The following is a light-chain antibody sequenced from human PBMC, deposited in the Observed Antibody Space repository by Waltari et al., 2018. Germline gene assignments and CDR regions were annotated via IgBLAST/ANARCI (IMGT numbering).Light chain of an antibody. CDR2: DTS. CDR3: QQRST. Sequence: EIVLSQSPATLSFSPGEGATLACVSSKILTSYLSWYQRKPGQEPRLLIYDTSNRATGIPARFSGSGSGTDFTLIISSLEPEDFGVYYCQQRSTFGQGTKLEIK. CDR1: KILTSY. V-gene: IGKV3-11*01. J-gene: IGKJ2*01.